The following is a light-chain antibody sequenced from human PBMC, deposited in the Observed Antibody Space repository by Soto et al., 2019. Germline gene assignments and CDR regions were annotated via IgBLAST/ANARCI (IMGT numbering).Light chain of an antibody. Sequence: DIQMTQSPSSLSASVGDRVTITCRASQGTSNYLAWYQQKPGKVPKLLIYAASTLQSGVPSRFRGSGSGTYFTLTINSLPPEDVATYYCQKYNSAPTWTFGQGTKVEIK. V-gene: IGKV1-27*01. CDR2: AAS. CDR1: QGTSNY. CDR3: QKYNSAPTWT. J-gene: IGKJ1*01.